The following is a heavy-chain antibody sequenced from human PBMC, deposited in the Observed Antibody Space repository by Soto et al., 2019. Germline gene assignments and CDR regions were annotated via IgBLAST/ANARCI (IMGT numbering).Heavy chain of an antibody. CDR3: TKDANFCANGICLNTQDF. Sequence: EVQLLESGGGLVQPGGSLRLSCAASGFTFNNYAMSWVRQAPGKGLEWVSTITNTGVTASYADSVKGLFTISRDNSKNTLLLQMNSLRVEDTAIYYCTKDANFCANGICLNTQDFWGQGTLVTVSS. D-gene: IGHD2-8*01. CDR1: GFTFNNYA. V-gene: IGHV3-23*01. J-gene: IGHJ4*02. CDR2: ITNTGVTA.